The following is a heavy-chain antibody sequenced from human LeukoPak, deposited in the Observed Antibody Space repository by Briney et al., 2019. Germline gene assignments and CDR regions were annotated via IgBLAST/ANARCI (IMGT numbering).Heavy chain of an antibody. CDR1: GGSISSYY. J-gene: IGHJ4*02. V-gene: IGHV4-59*01. Sequence: SETLSLTCTVSGGSISSYYWSWIRQPPGKGLEWIGYIHDSGSTNYNPSLKSRVTISVDTSKNRFSLKLSSVTAADTAVYYCARDRREQYCSGGSCYFALGFFDYWGQGTLVTVSS. CDR2: IHDSGST. CDR3: ARDRREQYCSGGSCYFALGFFDY. D-gene: IGHD2-15*01.